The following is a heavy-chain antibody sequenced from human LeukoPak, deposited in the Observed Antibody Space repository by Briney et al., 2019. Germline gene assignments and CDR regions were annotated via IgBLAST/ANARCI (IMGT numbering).Heavy chain of an antibody. CDR2: IYWNGDE. CDR1: GFSLSSGAVA. D-gene: IGHD5-18*01. J-gene: IGHJ4*02. V-gene: IGHV2-5*01. CDR3: AHLTAEASYYYDY. Sequence: SGPTLVNPRQTLTLTCSFSGFSLSSGAVAVGWIRQPPGKALEWLTHIYWNGDEKYNRFLRSRLTITKDTSKNQVVLTMTNMDPVDTGTYYCAHLTAEASYYYDYQVQGILITVSS.